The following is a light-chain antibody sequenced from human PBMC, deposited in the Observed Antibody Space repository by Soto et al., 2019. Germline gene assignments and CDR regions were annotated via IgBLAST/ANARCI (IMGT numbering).Light chain of an antibody. Sequence: EILLTQSPCTLSLSPGERATLSCRASQSVRSNFLAWYQQKPGHAPRLLIYGASNRATGIPDRLSGSGSGTDLTLTITRLEPEDFAMYYCQRYDSLRTFGQGTKVDIK. CDR2: GAS. J-gene: IGKJ1*01. V-gene: IGKV3-20*01. CDR1: QSVRSNF. CDR3: QRYDSLRT.